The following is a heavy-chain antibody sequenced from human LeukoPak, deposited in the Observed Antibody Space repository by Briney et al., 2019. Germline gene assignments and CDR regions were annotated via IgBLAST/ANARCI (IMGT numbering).Heavy chain of an antibody. CDR1: GFTFSSYG. J-gene: IGHJ4*02. Sequence: QPAGSLRLACAASGFTFSSYGMHWVRQAPGKGLEWVAFIRFDGSNKYYADSVKGRFTISRDNSKHTLYLQMNSLRAEVTAVYYCAKYILYSYGYLDYWGQGTLVTVSS. CDR3: AKYILYSYGYLDY. V-gene: IGHV3-30*02. CDR2: IRFDGSNK. D-gene: IGHD5-18*01.